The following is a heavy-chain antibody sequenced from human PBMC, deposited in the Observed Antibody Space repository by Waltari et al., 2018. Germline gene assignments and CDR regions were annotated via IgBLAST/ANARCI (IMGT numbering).Heavy chain of an antibody. V-gene: IGHV3-30*02. D-gene: IGHD4-17*01. CDR2: IRYDGNNK. CDR1: GFTFSHFV. J-gene: IGHJ3*01. CDR3: VKDGDFFVSGYDAFDV. Sequence: VQLEEFGGGVVPPGGSLPLSCAASGFTFSHFVLHWVSQAPGKGLEWLTFIRYDGNNKYHADSVKGRFIISRDNSKNTLYLQINSLRADDTATYYCVKDGDFFVSGYDAFDVWGQGTMVTVSS.